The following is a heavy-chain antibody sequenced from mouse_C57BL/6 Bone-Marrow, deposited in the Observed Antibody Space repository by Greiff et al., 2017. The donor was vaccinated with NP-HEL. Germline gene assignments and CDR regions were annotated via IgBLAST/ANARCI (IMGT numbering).Heavy chain of an antibody. CDR3: ARDLSSLDY. CDR1: GFTFSSYA. CDR2: ISDGGSYT. J-gene: IGHJ2*01. V-gene: IGHV5-4*01. Sequence: EVQLQESGGGLVKPGGSLKLSCAASGFTFSSYAMSWVRQTPEKRLEWVATISDGGSYTYYPDNVKGRFTISRDNAKNNLYLQMSHLKSEDTAMYYCARDLSSLDYWGQGTTLTVSS. D-gene: IGHD1-1*01.